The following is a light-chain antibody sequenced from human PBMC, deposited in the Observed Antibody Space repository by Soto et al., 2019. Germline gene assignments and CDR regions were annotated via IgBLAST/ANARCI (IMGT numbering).Light chain of an antibody. Sequence: DIQMTQSPSSLSATVGDRVTITCRASQTIGKYLNWYQQQPGKVPKLLIYDASYLQSGVPSRFSGSGSGTDFTLTISSLQPEDCATYYCQQSYDTPFTFGPGTKVDIK. CDR1: QTIGKY. J-gene: IGKJ3*01. V-gene: IGKV1-39*01. CDR3: QQSYDTPFT. CDR2: DAS.